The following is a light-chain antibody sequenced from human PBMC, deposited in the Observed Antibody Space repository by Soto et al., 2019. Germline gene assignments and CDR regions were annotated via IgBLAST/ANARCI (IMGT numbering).Light chain of an antibody. CDR2: GAF. CDR1: PSVTNY. Sequence: EIVVSLSPATLSLSPGERATLSCRAIPSVTNYLAWYQQKSGQPRRLFIYGAFNRAAGIPARFSGSGSGTDFTLTISNLEPEDFAVYYCQQRSDWPPSITFGQVTRLAI. CDR3: QQRSDWPPSIT. V-gene: IGKV3-11*01. J-gene: IGKJ5*01.